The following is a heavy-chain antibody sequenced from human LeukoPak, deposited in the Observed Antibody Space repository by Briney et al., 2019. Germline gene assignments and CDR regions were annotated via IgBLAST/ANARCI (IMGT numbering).Heavy chain of an antibody. J-gene: IGHJ4*02. Sequence: PSETLSLTCTVSNDSINNTLSYWGWIRQPPGKGLEWIGSIYYTGSTYYNSSLKSRVTISVDTSKNQFSLRLSSVTAADTAVYYCARQGSSFDYWGQGTLVTVSS. V-gene: IGHV4-39*01. CDR3: ARQGSSFDY. CDR2: IYYTGST. D-gene: IGHD6-6*01. CDR1: NDSINNTLSY.